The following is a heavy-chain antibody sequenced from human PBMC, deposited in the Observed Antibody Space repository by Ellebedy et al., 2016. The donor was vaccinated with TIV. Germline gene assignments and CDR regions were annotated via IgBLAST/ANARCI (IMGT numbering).Heavy chain of an antibody. CDR1: GGSISSYY. J-gene: IGHJ5*02. Sequence: MPSETLSLTCTVSGGSISSYYWSWIRQPPGKGLEWIGYIYYSGSTNYNPPLKSRVTISVDTSKNQFSLKLSSVTDADTAVYYRASFDILTGSGWFDPWGQGTLVTVSS. D-gene: IGHD3-9*01. CDR2: IYYSGST. V-gene: IGHV4-59*08. CDR3: ASFDILTGSGWFDP.